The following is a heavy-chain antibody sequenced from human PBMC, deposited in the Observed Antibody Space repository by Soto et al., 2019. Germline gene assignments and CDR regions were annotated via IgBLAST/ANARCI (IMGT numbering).Heavy chain of an antibody. CDR2: INSDGSST. D-gene: IGHD1-20*01. CDR3: ARGIRDYYYGMDV. V-gene: IGHV3-74*01. Sequence: GGSLRLSCAASGFTFSSSWMHWVCQAPGKGLVWVSRINSDGSSTSYADSVKGRFTISRDNAKNTLYLQMNSLRAEDTAVYYCARGIRDYYYGMDVWGQGTTVTVPS. CDR1: GFTFSSSW. J-gene: IGHJ6*02.